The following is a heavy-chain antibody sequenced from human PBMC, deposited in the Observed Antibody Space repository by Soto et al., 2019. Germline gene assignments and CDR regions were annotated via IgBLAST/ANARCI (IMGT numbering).Heavy chain of an antibody. CDR3: ERDFRYCGGDCPRYYYYYYGMDV. CDR2: INSDGTST. Sequence: GSLRLSCAASGFTFSNYWMHWVRQVPGKGLVWVSRINSDGTSTSYADSVKGRFTISRDNAKNTLYLQMNSLRAEDTAVNYCERDFRYCGGDCPRYYYYYYGMDVWGQGTTVTVSS. D-gene: IGHD2-21*02. CDR1: GFTFSNYW. J-gene: IGHJ6*02. V-gene: IGHV3-74*01.